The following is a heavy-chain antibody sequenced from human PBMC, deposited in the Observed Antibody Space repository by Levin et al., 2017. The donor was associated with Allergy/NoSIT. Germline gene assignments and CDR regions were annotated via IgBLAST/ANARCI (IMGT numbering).Heavy chain of an antibody. CDR1: GFTFSSYG. V-gene: IGHV3-23*01. CDR2: ISGSGGRT. CDR3: AKEDGYDSYYDSFDI. Sequence: GESLKISCAVSGFTFSSYGMGWVRQAPGKGLEWVSGISGSGGRTNYADSVKGRFTISRDNSKNTLYLQMNSLGAEDSAVYYCAKEDGYDSYYDSFDIWGQGTMVTVSS. J-gene: IGHJ3*02. D-gene: IGHD5-12*01.